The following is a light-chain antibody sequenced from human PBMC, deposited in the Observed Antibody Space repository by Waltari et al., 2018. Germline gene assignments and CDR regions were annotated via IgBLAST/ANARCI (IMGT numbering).Light chain of an antibody. Sequence: QSALTQPDSVSGSPGQTITISVTGTSSTVGDYKYVSWYQQYPGKAPKVIIYDAINRPSGVSNRFSGSKSGNSASLTISGLQAEDEAHYFCASFISSTSGVFGGGTRLTVL. V-gene: IGLV2-14*03. J-gene: IGLJ2*01. CDR1: SSTVGDYKY. CDR2: DAI. CDR3: ASFISSTSGV.